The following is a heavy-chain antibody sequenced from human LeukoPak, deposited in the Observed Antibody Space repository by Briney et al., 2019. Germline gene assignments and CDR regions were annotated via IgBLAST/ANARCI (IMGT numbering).Heavy chain of an antibody. CDR1: GFTFSGYA. V-gene: IGHV3-23*01. Sequence: GGSLRLSCAASGFTFSGYAMNWVRQAPGKGLEWVSAVSGSGESTYYVDSVKGRFTVSRDNSRNTLFLQMNSLRAEDTAVYYCAKDGLRFLEWLLYTFFDYWGQGTLVTVSS. D-gene: IGHD3-3*01. CDR3: AKDGLRFLEWLLYTFFDY. CDR2: VSGSGEST. J-gene: IGHJ4*02.